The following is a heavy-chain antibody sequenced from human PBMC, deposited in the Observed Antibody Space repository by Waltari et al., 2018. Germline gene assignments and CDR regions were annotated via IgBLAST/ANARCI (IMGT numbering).Heavy chain of an antibody. D-gene: IGHD6-13*01. Sequence: QVQLVQSGAEVKKPGASVKVSCKASGYTFTSYYMHWVRQAPGQGIEWMGKSNPRCGSTSYAQKFQGRVTMTRDTSTSTVYMELSSLRSEDTAVYYCARIPSSSWDDYWGQGTLVTVSS. CDR2: SNPRCGST. CDR1: GYTFTSYY. CDR3: ARIPSSSWDDY. J-gene: IGHJ4*02. V-gene: IGHV1-46*01.